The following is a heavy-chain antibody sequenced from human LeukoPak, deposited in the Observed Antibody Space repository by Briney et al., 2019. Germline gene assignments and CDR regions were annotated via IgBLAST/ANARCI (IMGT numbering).Heavy chain of an antibody. V-gene: IGHV3-21*01. CDR1: GFTFSSYS. CDR2: ISSSSSYI. D-gene: IGHD1-26*01. CDR3: ARGATPSLMLYYMDV. J-gene: IGHJ6*03. Sequence: PGGPLRLSCAASGFTFSSYSMNWVRQAPGKGLEWVSSISSSSSYIYYADSVKGRFTISRDNAKNSLYLQMNSLRAEDTAVYYCARGATPSLMLYYMDVWGKGTTVTVSS.